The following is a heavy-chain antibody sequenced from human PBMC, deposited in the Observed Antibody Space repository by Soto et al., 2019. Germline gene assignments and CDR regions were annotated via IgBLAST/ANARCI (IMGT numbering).Heavy chain of an antibody. V-gene: IGHV1-8*01. CDR3: ARYCSSTSCSTSGFGV. D-gene: IGHD2-2*01. Sequence: QVQLVQSGAEVKKPGASVKVSCKASGYTFTSYDINWVRQATGQGLEWMGWMNPNSGNTGYAQKFQGRVTMTRNTYISTAYMELSSLRSEDTAVYYCARYCSSTSCSTSGFGVWGQGTTVTVSS. CDR1: GYTFTSYD. J-gene: IGHJ6*02. CDR2: MNPNSGNT.